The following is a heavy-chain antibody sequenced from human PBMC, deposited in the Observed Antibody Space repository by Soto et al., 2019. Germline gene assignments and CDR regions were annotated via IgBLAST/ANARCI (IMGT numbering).Heavy chain of an antibody. V-gene: IGHV4-39*01. D-gene: IGHD4-17*01. CDR1: GGSISSSSYY. Sequence: QLQLQESGPGLVKPSETLSLTCTVSGGSISSSSYYWGWIRQPPGKGLEWIGSIYYSGSTFYNPSLKTRVTISVDTSKNQSSLKLSSVTAAATAAYYCATFCGDYVSDWRQGTLVTASS. CDR2: IYYSGST. J-gene: IGHJ4*02. CDR3: ATFCGDYVSD.